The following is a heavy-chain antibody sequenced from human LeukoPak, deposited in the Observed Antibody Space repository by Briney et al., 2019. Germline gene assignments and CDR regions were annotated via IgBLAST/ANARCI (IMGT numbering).Heavy chain of an antibody. CDR2: INTNSGGA. D-gene: IGHD2/OR15-2a*01. CDR1: GYTFTDYY. Sequence: ASVKVSCKASGYTFTDYYLHWVRQAPGQGLEWMGWINTNSGGANYVQRFQGRVTMTSDTSIRTAYMELSRLRSDDTAVYYCARAIEDHYYYYMDVWGKGTTVTVSS. V-gene: IGHV1-2*02. J-gene: IGHJ6*03. CDR3: ARAIEDHYYYYMDV.